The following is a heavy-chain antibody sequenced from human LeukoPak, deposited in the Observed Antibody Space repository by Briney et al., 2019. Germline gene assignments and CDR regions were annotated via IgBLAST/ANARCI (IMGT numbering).Heavy chain of an antibody. CDR3: ARVIALYGSGSSSLLY. D-gene: IGHD3-10*01. V-gene: IGHV1-8*01. J-gene: IGHJ4*02. CDR2: MNPNSGNT. Sequence: ASVKVSCKASGYTFTSYDINWVRQATGQGLEWMGWMNPNSGNTGYAQKFQGRVTMTRNTSISTAYMELSSLRSEDTAVYYCARVIALYGSGSSSLLYWGQGTLVTVSS. CDR1: GYTFTSYD.